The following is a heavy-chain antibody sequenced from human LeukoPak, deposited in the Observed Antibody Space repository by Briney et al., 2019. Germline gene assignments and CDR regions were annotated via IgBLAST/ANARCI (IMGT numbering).Heavy chain of an antibody. CDR3: TRPGYCSGGSCYGRVFDY. D-gene: IGHD2-15*01. J-gene: IGHJ4*02. CDR1: GFTFSGSA. CDR2: IRSKANSYAT. Sequence: GGSLRLSCAASGFTFSGSAMHWVRQASGKGLEWVGRIRSKANSYATAYAASVKGRFTISRDDSKNTAYLQMNSLKTEDTAVYYCTRPGYCSGGSCYGRVFDYWGQGTLVTVSS. V-gene: IGHV3-73*01.